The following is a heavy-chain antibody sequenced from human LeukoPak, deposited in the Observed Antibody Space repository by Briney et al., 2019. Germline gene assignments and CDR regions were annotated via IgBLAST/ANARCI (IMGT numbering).Heavy chain of an antibody. D-gene: IGHD3-10*01. J-gene: IGHJ4*02. CDR3: AKERVSGGSGSYYHEGVDY. V-gene: IGHV3-23*01. CDR2: ISGSGGST. Sequence: PGGSLRLSCAASGFTFSSYAMSWVRQAPGKGLERVSAISGSGGSTYYADSVKGRFTISRDNSKNTLYLQMNSLRAEDTAVYYCAKERVSGGSGSYYHEGVDYWGQGTLVTVSS. CDR1: GFTFSSYA.